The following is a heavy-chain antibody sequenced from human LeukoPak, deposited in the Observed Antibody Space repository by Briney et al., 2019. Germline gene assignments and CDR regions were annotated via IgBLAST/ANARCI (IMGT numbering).Heavy chain of an antibody. D-gene: IGHD6-13*01. CDR3: AKARAAGGTCLEY. J-gene: IGHJ4*02. V-gene: IGHV3-23*01. CDR2: ISGSGGST. CDR1: GFTFSSYA. Sequence: GGSLRLSCAASGFTFSSYAINWVRQAPGKGLEWVSGISGSGGSTYYADSVKGRFTISRDNSKNTLYLQMNSLRAEDTAVYYCAKARAAGGTCLEYWGQGTLATVSS.